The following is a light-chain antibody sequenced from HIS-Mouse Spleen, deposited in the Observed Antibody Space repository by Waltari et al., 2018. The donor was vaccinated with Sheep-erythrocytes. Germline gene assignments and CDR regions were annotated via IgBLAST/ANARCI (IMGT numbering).Light chain of an antibody. CDR2: LGS. V-gene: IGKV2-28*01. CDR1: QSLLHSNGYNY. CDR3: MQALQTPIFT. Sequence: DSVMSQSPLSLTVTSVAPASISCSSSQSLLHSNGYNYLDWYLQKPGQSPQLLIYLGSNRASGVPDMFSGSGSGTDFTLKISIVEAEYVGVYYCMQALQTPIFTFGPGTKVDIK. J-gene: IGKJ3*01.